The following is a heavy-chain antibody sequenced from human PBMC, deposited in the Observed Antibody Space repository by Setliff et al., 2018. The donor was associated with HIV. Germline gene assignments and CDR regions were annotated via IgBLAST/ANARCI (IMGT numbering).Heavy chain of an antibody. CDR3: VRADYGYNGKGFDY. CDR1: GGSISSDDYY. CDR2: ITYSGSA. D-gene: IGHD4-17*01. Sequence: SETLSLTCSVSGGSISSDDYYWNWIRQPPGKGLEWIGYITYSGSAYYNPSLKSRVTISIDPSNNQISLRLSSVTAADTAMYDCVRADYGYNGKGFDYWGPGTLVTVSS. J-gene: IGHJ4*02. V-gene: IGHV4-30-4*08.